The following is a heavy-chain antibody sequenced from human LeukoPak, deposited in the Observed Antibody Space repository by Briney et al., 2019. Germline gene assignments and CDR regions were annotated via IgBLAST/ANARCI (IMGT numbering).Heavy chain of an antibody. CDR3: ARGESTAYDAFDI. J-gene: IGHJ3*02. CDR1: VFTVSSNY. Sequence: AGGSLRLSCAASVFTVSSNYMSWVRQAPGKGLEWVSVIYSGGSTYYADSVKGRFTISRDNSKSTLYLQMNSLRAEDTAVYYCARGESTAYDAFDIWGQGTMVTVSS. V-gene: IGHV3-53*01. CDR2: IYSGGST. D-gene: IGHD2-2*01.